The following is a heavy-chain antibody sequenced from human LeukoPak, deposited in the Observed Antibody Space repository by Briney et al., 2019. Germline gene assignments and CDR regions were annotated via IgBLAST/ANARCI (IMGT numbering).Heavy chain of an antibody. D-gene: IGHD2-2*03. CDR3: ARDRSSSGYCSSTSCYDDAFGI. J-gene: IGHJ3*02. CDR2: IYYSGST. V-gene: IGHV4-61*01. CDR1: GGSVSSGSYY. Sequence: PSETLSLTCTVSGGSVSSGSYYWSWIRQPSGKGLEWIGYIYYSGSTNYNPSLKSRVTISVDTSKNQFSLKLSSVTAADTAVYYCARDRSSSGYCSSTSCYDDAFGIWGQGTMVTVSS.